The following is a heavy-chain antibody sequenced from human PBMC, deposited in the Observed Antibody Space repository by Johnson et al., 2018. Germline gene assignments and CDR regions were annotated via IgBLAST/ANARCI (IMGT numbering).Heavy chain of an antibody. J-gene: IGHJ3*02. Sequence: VQLLESGGGVVQXGRSLRLSCVASGIPFRSYGMHWVRQAPGKGLEWVAVISYDGSNKFYADSVKGRFTIFRDNSKNTVYLQMNSLKTEDTALYYCAKKVYSTGPLWAFDMWGQGTKVTVSS. CDR3: AKKVYSTGPLWAFDM. D-gene: IGHD2-8*02. CDR1: GIPFRSYG. V-gene: IGHV3-30*18. CDR2: ISYDGSNK.